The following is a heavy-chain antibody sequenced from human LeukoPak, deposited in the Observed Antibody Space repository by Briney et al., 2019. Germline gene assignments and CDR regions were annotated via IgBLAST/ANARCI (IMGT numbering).Heavy chain of an antibody. Sequence: PSETLSLTCAVSGGSISSGGYSWSWIRRPPGKGLEWIGYINHSGSTNYNPSLKSRVTISVDTSKNQFSLKLSSVTAADTAVYYCARFRLYCSGGSCYSAGPYYYYGMDVWGQGTTVTVSS. CDR3: ARFRLYCSGGSCYSAGPYYYYGMDV. J-gene: IGHJ6*02. D-gene: IGHD2-15*01. V-gene: IGHV4-30-2*01. CDR1: GGSISSGGYS. CDR2: INHSGST.